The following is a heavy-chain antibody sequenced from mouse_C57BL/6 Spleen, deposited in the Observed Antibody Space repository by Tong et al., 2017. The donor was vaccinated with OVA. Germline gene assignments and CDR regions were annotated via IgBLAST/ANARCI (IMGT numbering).Heavy chain of an antibody. D-gene: IGHD4-1*01. V-gene: IGHV10-1*01. J-gene: IGHJ2*01. Sequence: EVQLQESGGGLVQPKGSLKLSCAASGFSFNTYAMNWVRQAPGKGLEWVARIRSKSNNYATYYADSVKDRFTISRDDSESMLYLQMNNLKTEDTAMYYCVREDWGPYFDYWGQGTTLTVSS. CDR1: GFSFNTYA. CDR3: VREDWGPYFDY. CDR2: IRSKSNNYAT.